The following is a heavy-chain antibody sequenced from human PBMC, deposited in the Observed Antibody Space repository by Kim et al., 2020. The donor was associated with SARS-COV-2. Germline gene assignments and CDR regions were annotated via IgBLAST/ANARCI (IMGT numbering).Heavy chain of an antibody. Sequence: ADSVKGGFTISRDNSKNTLYLKMNSQRAEDTAVYYCAKDGYSGYDYYFDYWGQGTLVTVSS. D-gene: IGHD5-12*01. V-gene: IGHV3-30*02. CDR3: AKDGYSGYDYYFDY. J-gene: IGHJ4*02.